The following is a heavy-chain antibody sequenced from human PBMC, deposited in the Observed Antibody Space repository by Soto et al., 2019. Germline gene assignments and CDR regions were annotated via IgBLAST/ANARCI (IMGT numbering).Heavy chain of an antibody. CDR1: GGTFSSYA. CDR2: IIPIFGTA. CDR3: ASRGPATTPNWFDP. V-gene: IGHV1-69*13. Sequence: SVKVSCKASGGTFSSYAISWVRQAPGQGLEWMGGIIPIFGTANYAQKFQGRVTITADESTSTAYMELSSLRSEDTAVYYCASRGPATTPNWFDPWGQGTLVTVSS. J-gene: IGHJ5*02. D-gene: IGHD1-26*01.